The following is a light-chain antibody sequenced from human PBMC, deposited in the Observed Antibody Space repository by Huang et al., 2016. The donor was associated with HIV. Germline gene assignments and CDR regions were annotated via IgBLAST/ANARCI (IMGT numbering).Light chain of an antibody. CDR1: QSFGAY. J-gene: IGKJ1*01. CDR2: KAS. Sequence: QMTQSPSTLSASVGDRVTITCRASQSFGAYLAWYQHQPGKAPILLIYKASYLQSGVPSRFSGGGSGTDFTLTINSLQPDDSATYYCQEYSTYSAFGQGTNVEVK. CDR3: QEYSTYSA. V-gene: IGKV1-5*03.